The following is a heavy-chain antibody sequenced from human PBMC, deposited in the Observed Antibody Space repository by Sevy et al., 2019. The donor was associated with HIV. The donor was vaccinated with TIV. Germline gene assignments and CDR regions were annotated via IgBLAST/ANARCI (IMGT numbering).Heavy chain of an antibody. CDR1: GGSISSSPYY. CDR3: ASPGAFGAHGGGLDWFDP. CDR2: LYHSGST. D-gene: IGHD3-3*02. Sequence: SETLSLTCTVSGGSISSSPYYWAWIRQPPGKGPEWIGSLYHSGSTYYNPSLKSRVTMFVDTSRSHFSLKLTSVTAAGTAGYYCASPGAFGAHGGGLDWFDPWGQGTLVTVSS. V-gene: IGHV4-39*02. J-gene: IGHJ5*02.